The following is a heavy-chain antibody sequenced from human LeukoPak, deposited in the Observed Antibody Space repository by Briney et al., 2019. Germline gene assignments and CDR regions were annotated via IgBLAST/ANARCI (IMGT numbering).Heavy chain of an antibody. Sequence: PGGSLRLSCAASGFTVSSNYMSWVRQAPGKGLEWVSVIYSGGSTYYADSVKGRFTISRDNSKNTLYLQMNRLRAEDTAVYYCARDSVSSYGYLFDYWGQGTLVTVSS. V-gene: IGHV3-66*02. D-gene: IGHD5-18*01. J-gene: IGHJ4*02. CDR1: GFTVSSNY. CDR2: IYSGGST. CDR3: ARDSVSSYGYLFDY.